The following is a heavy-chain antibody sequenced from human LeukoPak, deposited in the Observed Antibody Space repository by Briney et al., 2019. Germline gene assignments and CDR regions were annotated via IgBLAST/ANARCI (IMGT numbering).Heavy chain of an antibody. J-gene: IGHJ4*02. CDR1: GGSISSYY. CDR2: IYYSGST. D-gene: IGHD4-17*01. V-gene: IGHV4-59*01. Sequence: PSETLSLTCTVSGGSISSYYWSWIRQPPGKGLEWIGYIYYSGSTNYNPSLKSRVTISVDTSKNQFSLKLSSVTAADTAVYYCARIPDYGASYFDYWGQGTLVTVSS. CDR3: ARIPDYGASYFDY.